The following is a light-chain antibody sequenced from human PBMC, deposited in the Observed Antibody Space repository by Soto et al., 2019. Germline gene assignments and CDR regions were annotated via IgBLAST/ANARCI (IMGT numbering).Light chain of an antibody. CDR1: QTISSY. CDR2: ASS. J-gene: IGKJ1*01. CDR3: QQSFNTPRT. Sequence: DIQMTQSPSSLSASVGDRVTITCRASQTISSYLNWYQQKPGNAPKLLIYASSTLQSGVPSRFSGSGSGTDFTLTISILQPEDFATYYCQQSFNTPRTFGQGTKVEIK. V-gene: IGKV1-39*01.